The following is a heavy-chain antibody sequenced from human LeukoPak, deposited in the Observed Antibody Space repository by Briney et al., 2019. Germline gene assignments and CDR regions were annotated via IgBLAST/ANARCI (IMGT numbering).Heavy chain of an antibody. CDR2: ISWNSGSI. D-gene: IGHD4-17*01. J-gene: IGHJ6*03. Sequence: GGPLRLSCAASGFTFDDYAMHWVRQAPGKGLEWVSGISWNSGSIGYADSVKGRFTISRDNAKNSLYLQMNSLRAEDTAVYYCARGHDYAIYMDVLGKGTTVTVSS. CDR3: ARGHDYAIYMDV. CDR1: GFTFDDYA. V-gene: IGHV3-9*01.